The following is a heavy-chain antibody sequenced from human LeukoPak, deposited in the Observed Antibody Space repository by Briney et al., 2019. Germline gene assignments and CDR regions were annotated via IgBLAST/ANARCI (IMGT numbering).Heavy chain of an antibody. J-gene: IGHJ4*02. CDR3: ARKVAVAMDLDY. CDR1: GFTFKSYG. CDR2: ITGAGSST. D-gene: IGHD5-18*01. Sequence: GGSLRLSCAASGFTFKSYGMTWVRQVPGKGLEWVSSITGAGSSTKYADSVSGRFTISRDNSKNTLSLQMTGLRAEDTAVHYCARKVAVAMDLDYWGQGTLVTVSS. V-gene: IGHV3-23*01.